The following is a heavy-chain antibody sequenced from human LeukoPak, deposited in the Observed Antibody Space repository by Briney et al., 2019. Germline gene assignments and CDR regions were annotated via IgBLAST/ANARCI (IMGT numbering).Heavy chain of an antibody. V-gene: IGHV3-66*01. CDR1: GFTVSSNY. J-gene: IGHJ3*02. CDR3: AKDARYYYDSSGYYYPEAFDI. D-gene: IGHD3-22*01. CDR2: IYSGGST. Sequence: GGSLRLSCAASGFTVSSNYMSWVRQAPGKGLEWVSVIYSGGSTYYADSVKGRFTISRDNSKNTLYLQMNSLRAEDTAVYYCAKDARYYYDSSGYYYPEAFDIWGQGTMVTVSS.